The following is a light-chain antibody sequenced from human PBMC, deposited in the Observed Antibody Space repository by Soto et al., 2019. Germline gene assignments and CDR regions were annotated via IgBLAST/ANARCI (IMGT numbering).Light chain of an antibody. CDR2: EVS. J-gene: IGLJ2*01. Sequence: QSVLTQPASVSGSPGQSITLSCTGTSSDIGAFNYVSWYQQHPGKAPKLIIYEVSNRPSGVSNRFSGSKSGNTASLTISGLQAEDEGDYYCSSYTSSSTLVLFGGGTKVTVL. V-gene: IGLV2-14*01. CDR3: SSYTSSSTLVL. CDR1: SSDIGAFNY.